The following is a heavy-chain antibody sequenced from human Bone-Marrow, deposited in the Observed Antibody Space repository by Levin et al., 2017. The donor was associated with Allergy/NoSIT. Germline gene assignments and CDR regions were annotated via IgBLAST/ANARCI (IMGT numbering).Heavy chain of an antibody. V-gene: IGHV1-46*01. D-gene: IGHD3-10*01. CDR3: ARGHVLLWFGELSYLLENRFELVP. J-gene: IGHJ5*02. CDR2: INPSGGST. Sequence: ASVKVSCKASGYTFTSYYMHWVRQAPGQGLEWMGIINPSGGSTSYAQKFQGRVTMTRDTSTSTVYMELSSLRSEDTAVYYCARGHVLLWFGELSYLLENRFELVPWGQGTLVTVSS. CDR1: GYTFTSYY.